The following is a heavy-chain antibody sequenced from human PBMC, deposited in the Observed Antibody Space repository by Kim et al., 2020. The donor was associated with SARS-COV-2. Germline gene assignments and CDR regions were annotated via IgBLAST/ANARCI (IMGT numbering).Heavy chain of an antibody. D-gene: IGHD1-26*01. J-gene: IGHJ4*01. CDR2: IATYNGNT. CDR1: GYTFTTYG. Sequence: ASVKVSCKASGYTFTTYGLSWMRQAPGQGLEWMGWIATYNGNTNYAQNLQGRITMTTDTSTSTAYMELRSLRPDDTAVYYCARDRSGSLRAFDYWGHGTLVTVSS. V-gene: IGHV1-18*04. CDR3: ARDRSGSLRAFDY.